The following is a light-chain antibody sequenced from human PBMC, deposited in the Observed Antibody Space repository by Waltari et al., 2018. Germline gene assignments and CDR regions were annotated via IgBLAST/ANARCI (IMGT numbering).Light chain of an antibody. J-gene: IGLJ2*01. Sequence: QSVLTQPPSVSGAPGQRVSISCNGSSPNIGAGYGVHRYQHLPGAAPSLFIYETNNRPSGVPDRFSGSKSGTSASLAITGLQPEDEADYYCQSFDSNLTVVVFGGGTKLTVL. CDR1: SPNIGAGYG. CDR2: ETN. CDR3: QSFDSNLTVVV. V-gene: IGLV1-40*01.